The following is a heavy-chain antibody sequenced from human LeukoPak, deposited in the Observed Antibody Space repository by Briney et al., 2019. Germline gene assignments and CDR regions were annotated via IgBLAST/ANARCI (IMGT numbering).Heavy chain of an antibody. V-gene: IGHV4-59*01. CDR3: ARPTMVRASGAFDI. CDR1: GGSISSYY. CDR2: IYYSGST. Sequence: SETLSLTCTVSGGSISSYYWSWIRQPPGKGLEWIGYIYYSGSTNYNPSLKSRVTISVDTSKNQFSLKLSSVTAADTAVYYCARPTMVRASGAFDIWGQGTMVTVSS. D-gene: IGHD3-10*01. J-gene: IGHJ3*02.